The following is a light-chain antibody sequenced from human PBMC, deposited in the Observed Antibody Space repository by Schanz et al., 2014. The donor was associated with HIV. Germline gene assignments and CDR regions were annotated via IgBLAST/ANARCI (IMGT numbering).Light chain of an antibody. CDR2: DVS. V-gene: IGLV2-14*01. Sequence: QSALTQPASVSGAPGQSITISCTGTSSDVGGYNYVSWYQQHPGKAPKLMIYDVSDRPSGVSNRFSGSKSGNTASLTVSGLQADDEADYYCSSFAGNNKLLFGGGTKLTVL. CDR1: SSDVGGYNY. J-gene: IGLJ2*01. CDR3: SSFAGNNKLL.